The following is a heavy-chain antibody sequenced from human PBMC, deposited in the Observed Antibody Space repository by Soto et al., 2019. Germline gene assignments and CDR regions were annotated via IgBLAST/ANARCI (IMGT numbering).Heavy chain of an antibody. J-gene: IGHJ4*02. D-gene: IGHD3-10*01. CDR1: GYTFTSYA. Sequence: QVQLVQSGAEVKKPGASVKVSCKASGYTFTSYAMHWVRQAPGQRLEWMGWINAGNGNTKYSQKFQGRVTITRDTSASTAYMELSSLRSEDTAVYYCARGGVARGSGSPQVRLTNYFDYWGQGTLVTVSS. V-gene: IGHV1-3*01. CDR3: ARGGVARGSGSPQVRLTNYFDY. CDR2: INAGNGNT.